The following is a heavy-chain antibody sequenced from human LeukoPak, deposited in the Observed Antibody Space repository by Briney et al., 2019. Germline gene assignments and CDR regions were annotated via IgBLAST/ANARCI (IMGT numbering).Heavy chain of an antibody. V-gene: IGHV3-30-3*01. J-gene: IGHJ3*02. CDR1: GFTFSSYA. Sequence: GGSLRLSCAASGFTFSSYAMHWVRRAPGKGLEWVAVISYDGSNKYYADSVKGRFTISRDNSKNTLYLQMNSLRAEDTAVYYCEREGNSYDYGDYVISDDDFDIWGQGTMVTVSS. CDR2: ISYDGSNK. CDR3: EREGNSYDYGDYVISDDDFDI. D-gene: IGHD4-17*01.